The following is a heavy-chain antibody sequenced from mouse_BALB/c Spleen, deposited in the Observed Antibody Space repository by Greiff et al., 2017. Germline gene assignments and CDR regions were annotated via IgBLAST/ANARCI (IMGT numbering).Heavy chain of an antibody. CDR3: ARRYEGYWYFDV. V-gene: IGHV3-6*02. CDR2: ISYDGSN. CDR1: GYSITSGYY. J-gene: IGHJ1*01. D-gene: IGHD2-14*01. Sequence: EVKLEESGPGLVKPSQSLSLTCSVTGYSITSGYYWNWIRQFPGNKLEWMGYISYDGSNNYNPSLKNRISITRDTSKNQFFLKLNSVTTEDTATYYCARRYEGYWYFDVWGAGTTVTVSS.